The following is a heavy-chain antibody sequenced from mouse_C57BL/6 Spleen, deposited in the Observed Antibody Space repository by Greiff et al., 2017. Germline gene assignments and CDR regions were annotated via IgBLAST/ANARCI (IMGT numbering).Heavy chain of an antibody. CDR3: ARLAPDGYPYAMDY. Sequence: QVQLQQPGAELVRPGTSVKLSCKASGYTFTSYWMHWVKQRPGQGLEWIGVIDPSDSYTNYNQKFKGKATLTLDTSSSTAYMQLSSLTSEDSAVYYCARLAPDGYPYAMDYWGQGTSVTVSS. CDR2: IDPSDSYT. J-gene: IGHJ4*01. V-gene: IGHV1-59*01. CDR1: GYTFTSYW. D-gene: IGHD2-3*01.